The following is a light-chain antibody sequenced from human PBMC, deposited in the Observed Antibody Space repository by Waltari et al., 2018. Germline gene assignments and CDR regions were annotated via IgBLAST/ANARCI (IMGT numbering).Light chain of an antibody. CDR1: DAKIGAVYA. CDR3: QSYDRSLTGSWV. V-gene: IGLV1-40*01. J-gene: IGLJ3*02. CDR2: GNT. Sequence: QSVLTQPPSVSGAPGLRVTIPCSVGDAKIGAVYAVHWYQQLPGTAPKLLIYGNTNRPSGVSDRFSGSKSGTSGSLAITGLQAEDEAYYYCQSYDRSLTGSWVFGGGTKLPVL.